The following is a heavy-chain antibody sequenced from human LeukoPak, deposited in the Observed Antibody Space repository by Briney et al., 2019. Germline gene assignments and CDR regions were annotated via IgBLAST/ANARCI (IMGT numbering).Heavy chain of an antibody. J-gene: IGHJ4*02. D-gene: IGHD3-22*01. CDR3: AKSGDDSSGPLDY. V-gene: IGHV3-9*01. CDR1: GFTFDDYA. Sequence: PGGSLRLSCAASGFTFDDYAMHWVRQAPGKGLEWVSGISWNSGSIGYADSVKGRFTISRDNAKNSLYLQMNSLRAEDTALYYCAKSGDDSSGPLDYWGQGTLVTVSS. CDR2: ISWNSGSI.